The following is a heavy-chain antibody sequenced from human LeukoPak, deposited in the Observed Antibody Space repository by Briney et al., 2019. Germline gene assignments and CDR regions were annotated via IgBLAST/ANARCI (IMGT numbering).Heavy chain of an antibody. D-gene: IGHD3-9*01. J-gene: IGHJ6*03. CDR3: AKDHMLRYFDWLSRYYYYYYMDV. CDR2: VRYDGTGK. CDR1: GLTFSNYG. V-gene: IGHV3-30*02. Sequence: PGGSLRLSCAASGLTFSNYGMHWVRQAPGKGLEWVAFVRYDGTGKKYADSVTDRFTISRDNSQNTLFLQMNSLRTEDTAVYYCAKDHMLRYFDWLSRYYYYYYMDVWGKGTTVTISS.